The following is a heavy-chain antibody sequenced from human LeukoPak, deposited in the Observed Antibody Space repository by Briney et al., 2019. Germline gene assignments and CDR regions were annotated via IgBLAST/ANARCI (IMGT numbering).Heavy chain of an antibody. Sequence: ASVKVSCKASGGTFSNYAISWVRQAPGQGLEWMEWISAYNGNTNYAQKLQGRVTMTTDTSTSTAYMELRSLRSDDTAVYYCARDSGYSYGHDYWGQGTLVTVSS. CDR1: GGTFSNYA. CDR2: ISAYNGNT. CDR3: ARDSGYSYGHDY. D-gene: IGHD5-18*01. V-gene: IGHV1-18*01. J-gene: IGHJ4*02.